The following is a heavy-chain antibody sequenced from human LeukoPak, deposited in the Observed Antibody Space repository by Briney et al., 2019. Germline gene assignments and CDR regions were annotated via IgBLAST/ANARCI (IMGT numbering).Heavy chain of an antibody. D-gene: IGHD6-13*01. CDR2: ISSNGGST. V-gene: IGHV3-64*01. Sequence: PGGSLRLSCAASGFTFSSYAMHWVRQAPGKGLEYVSTISSNGGSTYYANSVKGRFTISRDNSKNTLYLQMGSLRAEDMAVYYCAREAIAAAGPFDYWGQGTLVTVSS. CDR3: AREAIAAAGPFDY. CDR1: GFTFSSYA. J-gene: IGHJ4*02.